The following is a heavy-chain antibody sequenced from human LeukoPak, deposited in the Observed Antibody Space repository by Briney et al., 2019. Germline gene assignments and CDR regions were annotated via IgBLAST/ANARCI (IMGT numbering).Heavy chain of an antibody. CDR2: IYSGGST. CDR1: GFTVSSNY. J-gene: IGHJ4*02. Sequence: GGSLRLSCAASGFTVSSNYMSWVRQAPGKGLEWVSVIYSGGSTYYADSVKGRFTISRDNSKNTLFLQMNSLRVEDPAIFYCAKEGVETYGGVSFFDYLGQGTLVTVSP. V-gene: IGHV3-53*01. CDR3: AKEGVETYGGVSFFDY. D-gene: IGHD4-23*01.